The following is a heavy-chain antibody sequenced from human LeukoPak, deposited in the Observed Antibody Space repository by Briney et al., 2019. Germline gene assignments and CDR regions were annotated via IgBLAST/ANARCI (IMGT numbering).Heavy chain of an antibody. CDR1: GFTVSSNY. CDR2: IYSGGGT. J-gene: IGHJ4*02. V-gene: IGHV3-66*01. CDR3: ARASFWFDYSGYYFDY. Sequence: PGGSLRLSCAASGFTVSSNYMSWVRQAPGKGLEWVSVIYSGGGTHYADSVKGRFTISRDNSKNTVYLQMNSLRAEDTAVYYCARASFWFDYSGYYFDYWGQGTLVTVSS. D-gene: IGHD2-15*01.